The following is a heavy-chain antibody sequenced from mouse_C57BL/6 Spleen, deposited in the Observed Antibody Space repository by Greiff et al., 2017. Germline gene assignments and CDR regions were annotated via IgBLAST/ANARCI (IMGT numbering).Heavy chain of an antibody. V-gene: IGHV1-80*01. J-gene: IGHJ3*01. CDR2: IYPGDGDT. CDR3: ARGGGYDEGLAY. CDR1: GYAFSSYW. D-gene: IGHD2-2*01. Sequence: VMLVESGAELVKPGASVKISCKASGYAFSSYWMNWVKQRPGKGLEWIGQIYPGDGDTNYNGKFKGKATLTADKSSSTAYMQLSSLTSEDSAVYFCARGGGYDEGLAYWGQGTLVTVSA.